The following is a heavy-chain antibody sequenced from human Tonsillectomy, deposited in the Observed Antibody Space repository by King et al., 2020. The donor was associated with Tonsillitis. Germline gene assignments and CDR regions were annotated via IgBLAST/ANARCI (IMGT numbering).Heavy chain of an antibody. D-gene: IGHD1-26*01. Sequence: VQLVESGGGLVKPGGSLRLSCAASGFSFSNAWMSWVRQAPGKGLEWVGRVKSTTYXGKTDYAAPVKGRFSISRDDSKNTLYLQMNSRTTEDSAVYYCPTSPPSKSSFLPWGQGTLDTVSS. CDR1: GFSFSNAW. V-gene: IGHV3-15*01. CDR3: PTSPPSKSSFLP. J-gene: IGHJ5*02. CDR2: VKSTTYXGKT.